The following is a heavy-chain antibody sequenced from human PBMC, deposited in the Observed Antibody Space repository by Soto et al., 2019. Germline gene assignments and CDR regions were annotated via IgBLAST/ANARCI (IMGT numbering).Heavy chain of an antibody. Sequence: QVQLVESGGGVVQPGRSLRLSCAASGFTFSSYGMHWVRQAPGKGLEWVAVISYDGSNKYYADSVKGRFTISRDNSKNTLYLQMNSLRAEDTAVYYCAKDLSSGSYYGSFDYWGQGTLVTVSS. V-gene: IGHV3-30*18. CDR3: AKDLSSGSYYGSFDY. CDR2: ISYDGSNK. D-gene: IGHD1-26*01. J-gene: IGHJ4*02. CDR1: GFTFSSYG.